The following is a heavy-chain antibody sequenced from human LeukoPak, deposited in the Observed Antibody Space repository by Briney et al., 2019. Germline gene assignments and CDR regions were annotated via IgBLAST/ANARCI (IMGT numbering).Heavy chain of an antibody. CDR1: GFAVSDNY. CDR3: AKDLETHDTSAC. D-gene: IGHD3-22*01. J-gene: IGHJ4*02. CDR2: VYSGGNT. Sequence: PGGSLRLSCTASGFAVSDNYVAWVRQAPGKGLEWVSVVYSGGNTYYADSVEGRFTISRDNSKNTLYLQMNSLRVEDTAVYYCAKDLETHDTSACWGQGTLVTVSS. V-gene: IGHV3-53*01.